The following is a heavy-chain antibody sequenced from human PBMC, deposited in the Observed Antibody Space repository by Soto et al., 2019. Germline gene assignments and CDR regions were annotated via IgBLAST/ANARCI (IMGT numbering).Heavy chain of an antibody. V-gene: IGHV2-5*01. Sequence: QITLKESGHTLVKPTQTLTLTCTFSGFSLRTRGAGVGWVRQPPGKALEWLAFSYWNGDKRYNTSLKTRLTITKGPSEEQVVLTMTNMDPVDTATYYCSHMTYYYASGYYASGPVVQHWGHGTLVTVP. D-gene: IGHD3-10*01. CDR1: GFSLRTRGAG. CDR3: SHMTYYYASGYYASGPVVQH. CDR2: SYWNGDK. J-gene: IGHJ1*01.